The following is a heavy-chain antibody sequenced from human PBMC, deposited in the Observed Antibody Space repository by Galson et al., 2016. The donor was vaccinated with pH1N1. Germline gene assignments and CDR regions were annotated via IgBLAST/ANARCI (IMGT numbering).Heavy chain of an antibody. CDR2: INSDGSST. D-gene: IGHD4-17*01. J-gene: IGHJ2*01. V-gene: IGHV3-74*01. CDR3: ARFECGDYVKYSDL. Sequence: LRLSCAASGFTFSSYWMHWVRQSPGKGLVWVSRINSDGSSTNYADSVKGRFTISRDNAKNTLYLQMNSLRAEDTAMYYCARFECGDYVKYSDLWGRGTLVTVSS. CDR1: GFTFSSYW.